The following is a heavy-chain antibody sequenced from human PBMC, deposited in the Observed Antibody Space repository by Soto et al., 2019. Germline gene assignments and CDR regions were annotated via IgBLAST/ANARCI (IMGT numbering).Heavy chain of an antibody. Sequence: ASVKGSWNASGYVFTAYSIRWLRRARGQGLEWLGGINSGSGFTTYAQNFQGRATMTRDTSTSTVYVGLSSLRSDDTALYYCAKEKNTGHGCSFYEVGGYFQPWGQGTLVTVSS. CDR3: AKEKNTGHGCSFYEVGGYFQP. V-gene: IGHV1-46*01. CDR2: INSGSGFT. D-gene: IGHD2-15*01. J-gene: IGHJ1*01. CDR1: GYVFTAYS.